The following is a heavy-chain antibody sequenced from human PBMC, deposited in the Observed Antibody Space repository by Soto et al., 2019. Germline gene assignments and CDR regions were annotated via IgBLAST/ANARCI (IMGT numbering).Heavy chain of an antibody. J-gene: IGHJ4*02. V-gene: IGHV3-74*01. CDR1: GFTFSSYW. CDR2: ITSDGSST. D-gene: IGHD1-1*01. CDR3: ARDPNSNSYFDY. Sequence: EVQLVASGGGLVQPGGSLRLSCAASGFTFSSYWMHWVRQAPGKGLVWVSRITSDGSSTSYAYSVKGRFTISRDNATNTLYLQMNSLKAEDTAVYYCARDPNSNSYFDYYGQGTLVTFSS.